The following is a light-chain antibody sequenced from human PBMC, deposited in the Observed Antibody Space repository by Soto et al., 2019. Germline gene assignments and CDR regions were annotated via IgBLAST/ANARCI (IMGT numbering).Light chain of an antibody. CDR2: NDD. Sequence: QAARTQPPSVSATPGLRVNISCSGGISNIGKDTVNLYQQLPGTAPKLLMFNDDKRPSGVPDRFSGSRSGTSASLAISGPQSDDEAVYFCSTWDDSLNGWVFGGGTQLTVL. J-gene: IGLJ3*02. CDR1: ISNIGKDT. V-gene: IGLV1-44*01. CDR3: STWDDSLNGWV.